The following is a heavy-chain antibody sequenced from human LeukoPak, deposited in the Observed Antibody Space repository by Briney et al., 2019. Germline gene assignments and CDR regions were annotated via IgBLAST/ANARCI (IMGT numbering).Heavy chain of an antibody. CDR3: ARGGAVGATTIPELVLFDY. V-gene: IGHV1-8*03. D-gene: IGHD1-26*01. Sequence: ASVKVSCKASGYTFTSYDINWVRQATGQGLEWMGWMNPNSGNTRYTQKFQGRVTITSNTSISTAYMEPCSLRSEDTAVYYCARGGAVGATTIPELVLFDYWGQGTLVTVSP. J-gene: IGHJ4*02. CDR2: MNPNSGNT. CDR1: GYTFTSYD.